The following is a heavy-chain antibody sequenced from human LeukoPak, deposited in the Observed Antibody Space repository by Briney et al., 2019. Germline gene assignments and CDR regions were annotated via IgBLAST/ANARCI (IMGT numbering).Heavy chain of an antibody. CDR1: GGSLSSYY. D-gene: IGHD2-8*01. Sequence: PSEPLSLTCTVSGGSLSSYYWRWLRHPPGKGLEWIGYIYYSESTNYNPSLKSRVTISVDTSKNQFSLKLSSVTAAGTAVYYCARSLYPHDAFGLWAQGTMVSV. CDR3: ARSLYPHDAFGL. V-gene: IGHV4-59*01. J-gene: IGHJ3*01. CDR2: IYYSEST.